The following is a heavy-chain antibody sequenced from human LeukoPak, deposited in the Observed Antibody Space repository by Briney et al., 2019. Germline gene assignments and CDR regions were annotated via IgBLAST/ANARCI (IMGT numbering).Heavy chain of an antibody. CDR2: INPNSGGT. Sequence: GASVKVSCKASGYAFTGYYMHWVRQAPGQGLEWMGWINPNSGGTNYAQKFQGRVTMTRDTSISTAYMELSRLRSDDTAVYYCARGDGQIAAAGDFDYWGQGTLVTVSS. CDR3: ARGDGQIAAAGDFDY. V-gene: IGHV1-2*02. CDR1: GYAFTGYY. J-gene: IGHJ4*02. D-gene: IGHD6-13*01.